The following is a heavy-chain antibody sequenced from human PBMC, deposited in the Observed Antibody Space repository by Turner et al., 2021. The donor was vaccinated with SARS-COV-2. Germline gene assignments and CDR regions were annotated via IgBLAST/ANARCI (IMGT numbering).Heavy chain of an antibody. CDR3: ASAARGGTYYYSAFDI. D-gene: IGHD1-26*01. CDR2: ISYAGNIK. CDR1: GFPFSSYT. Sequence: QVQLVESGGGVVQPGRSLRLSCPASGFPFSSYTMYWVRQAPGKGLEWVALISYAGNIKQYADSVKGRLTISRDNSKNTVYLQMNSLGAEDTAVYYCASAARGGTYYYSAFDIWGQGTMVTVSS. J-gene: IGHJ3*02. V-gene: IGHV3-30*04.